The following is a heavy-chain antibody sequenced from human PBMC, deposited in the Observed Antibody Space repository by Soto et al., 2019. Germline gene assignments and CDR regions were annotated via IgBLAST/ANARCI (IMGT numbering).Heavy chain of an antibody. V-gene: IGHV3-30-3*01. J-gene: IGHJ4*02. CDR2: ISYDSSNK. Sequence: PGGSLRLSCAASGFTFSNYAMHWARQAPGEGLEWVAVISYDSSNKYYADSVKGRFTIARDNSKNTLYMQMNGLRTEDTAVYYCATDEGIGIVVVPADHTDNWGEANLVTVTS. CDR1: GFTFSNYA. CDR3: ATDEGIGIVVVPADHTDN. D-gene: IGHD2-2*01.